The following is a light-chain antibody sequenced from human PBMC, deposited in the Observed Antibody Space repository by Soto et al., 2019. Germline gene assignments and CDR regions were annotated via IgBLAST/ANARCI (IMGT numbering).Light chain of an antibody. CDR2: GAS. V-gene: IGKV3-20*01. CDR1: QHVTTTY. J-gene: IGKJ4*01. CDR3: QQYDSSFT. Sequence: IVLTQSPATLSLSPGERATLSCTASQHVTTTYIAWYQQKFGQAPRLLIYGASTRATGTPDRFTGGGFGTDFTLTIRIVEPEDFAVYYCQQYDSSFTFGGGTKVEMK.